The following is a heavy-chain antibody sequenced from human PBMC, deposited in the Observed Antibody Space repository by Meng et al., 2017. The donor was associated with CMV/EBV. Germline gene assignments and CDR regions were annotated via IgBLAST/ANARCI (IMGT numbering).Heavy chain of an antibody. CDR2: IIPIFGTA. CDR1: GGTFSCDV. V-gene: IGHV1-69*01. J-gene: IGHJ5*02. D-gene: IGHD6-6*01. Sequence: VQSAVVVKQPGSSGRACCTASGGTFSCDVTTRVRQSPAQGLVWMGGIIPIFGTANYAQKFQGRVTITADESTSTAYMELSSLRSEDTAVYYCARDYSGIAARPGFDPWGQGTLVTVSS. CDR3: ARDYSGIAARPGFDP.